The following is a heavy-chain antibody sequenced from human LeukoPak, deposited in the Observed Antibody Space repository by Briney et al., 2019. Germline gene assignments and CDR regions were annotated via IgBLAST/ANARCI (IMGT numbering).Heavy chain of an antibody. CDR1: GGTFSSYA. V-gene: IGHV1-69*04. D-gene: IGHD6-19*01. J-gene: IGHJ4*02. CDR3: ARGPVAPRILGFDY. CDR2: IIPILGIA. Sequence: SVRVSCKASGGTFSSYAISWVRQAPGQGLEWMGRIIPILGIANYAQKFQGRVTITADKSTSTAYMELSSLRSEDTAVYYCARGPVAPRILGFDYWGQGTLVTVSS.